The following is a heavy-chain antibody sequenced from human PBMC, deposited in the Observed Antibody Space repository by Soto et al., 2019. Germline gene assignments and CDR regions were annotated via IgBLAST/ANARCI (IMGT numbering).Heavy chain of an antibody. CDR2: IYSGGST. CDR1: GFTVSSNY. Sequence: GGSLRLSCAASGFTVSSNYMSWVRQAPGKGLEWVSVIYSGGSTYYADSVKGRFTISRDNSKNTLYLQMNSLRAEDTAVYYCARGGGVTHAGYFDYWGQGTLVTVSS. J-gene: IGHJ4*02. V-gene: IGHV3-53*01. CDR3: ARGGGVTHAGYFDY. D-gene: IGHD2-21*02.